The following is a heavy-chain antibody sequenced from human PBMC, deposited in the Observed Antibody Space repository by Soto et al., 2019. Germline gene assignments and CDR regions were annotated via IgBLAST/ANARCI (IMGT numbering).Heavy chain of an antibody. D-gene: IGHD2-15*01. J-gene: IGHJ6*02. CDR2: IDWDDDK. CDR3: AGMESEGRAGMGV. Sequence: SGPTLVNPTQTLTLTCTFSGFSLSTSGMCVSWIRQPPGKALEWLALIDWDDDKYYSTSLKTRLTISMDTAKNQVVHTMTNMDPVDTAPYYCAGMESEGRAGMGVWGQGTTVTVSS. V-gene: IGHV2-70*01. CDR1: GFSLSTSGMC.